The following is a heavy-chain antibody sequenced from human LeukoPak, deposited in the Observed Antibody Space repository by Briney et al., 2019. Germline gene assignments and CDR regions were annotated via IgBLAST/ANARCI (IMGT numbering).Heavy chain of an antibody. J-gene: IGHJ4*02. CDR1: GGSISSSSYY. CDR2: IYYSGST. V-gene: IGHV4-39*07. Sequence: SETLSLTCTVSGGSISSSSYYWGWIRQPPGKGLEWIGSIYYSGSTYYNPSLKSRVTISVDTSKNQFSLKLSSVTAADTAVYYCARDYGGNSGVKGLWMDWGQGTLVTVSS. D-gene: IGHD4-23*01. CDR3: ARDYGGNSGVKGLWMD.